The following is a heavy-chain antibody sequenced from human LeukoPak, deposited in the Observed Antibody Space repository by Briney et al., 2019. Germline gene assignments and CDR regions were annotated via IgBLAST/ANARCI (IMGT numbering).Heavy chain of an antibody. V-gene: IGHV1-69*05. CDR1: GGTFSSYA. CDR2: IIPIFGTA. D-gene: IGHD3-22*01. J-gene: IGHJ4*02. Sequence: PVKVSCKASGGTFSSYAISWVRQAPGQGLEWMGGIIPIFGTANYAQKFQGRVTITTDESTSTAYMELSSLRSEDTAVYYCARGTRYSYGRTDYDSSGYYYYEWGQGTLVTVSS. CDR3: ARGTRYSYGRTDYDSSGYYYYE.